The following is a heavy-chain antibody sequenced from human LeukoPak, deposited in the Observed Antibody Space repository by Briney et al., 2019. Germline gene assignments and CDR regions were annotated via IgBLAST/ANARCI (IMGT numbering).Heavy chain of an antibody. CDR3: ARVGPELRYFDWLSDDAFDI. V-gene: IGHV1-18*01. D-gene: IGHD3-9*01. J-gene: IGHJ3*02. CDR2: ISAYNGNT. Sequence: ASVKVSCKASGYTFTSYAMNWVRQAPGQGLERMGWISAYNGNTNYAQKLQGRVTMTTDTSTSTAYMELRSLRSDDTAVYYCARVGPELRYFDWLSDDAFDIWGQGTMVTVSS. CDR1: GYTFTSYA.